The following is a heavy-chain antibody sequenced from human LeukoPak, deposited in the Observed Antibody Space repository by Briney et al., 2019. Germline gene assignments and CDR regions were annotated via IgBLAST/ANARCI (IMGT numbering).Heavy chain of an antibody. V-gene: IGHV3-7*01. Sequence: GGSLRLACAASGFTFSSHWMSWVRQVPGKGLEWVANIKQDGSEKYYVDSVKGRFTISRDNAKNSLYPQMNSLRAEDTAVYYCAREKDFWSGVFDIWGQGTMVTVSS. CDR1: GFTFSSHW. CDR3: AREKDFWSGVFDI. CDR2: IKQDGSEK. D-gene: IGHD3-3*01. J-gene: IGHJ3*02.